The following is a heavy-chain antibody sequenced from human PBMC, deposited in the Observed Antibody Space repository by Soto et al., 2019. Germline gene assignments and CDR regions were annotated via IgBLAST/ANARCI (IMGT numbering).Heavy chain of an antibody. CDR2: ISGSGGST. CDR1: GFTFSSYA. D-gene: IGHD3-3*01. J-gene: IGHJ4*02. Sequence: PGGSLRLSCAASGFTFSSYAMSWVRQAPGKGLEWVSAISGSGGSTYYADSVKGRFTISRDNSKNTLYLQMNSLRAEDTAVYYCAKDLQVLRFLEWLLYTDYWGQGTLVTVSS. CDR3: AKDLQVLRFLEWLLYTDY. V-gene: IGHV3-23*01.